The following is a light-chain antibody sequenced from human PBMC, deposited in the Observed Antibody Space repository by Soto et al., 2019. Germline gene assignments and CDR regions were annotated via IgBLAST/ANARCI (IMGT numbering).Light chain of an antibody. CDR3: MEGTPS. CDR1: QSLIYSNGKTY. Sequence: VLLTQSPLTLPVTLGQPASISCRSSQSLIYSNGKTYLNWYQQRPGQVPRRIIYEVSNRDFGVPDRFGGSGSGFGTDFTLKISRVEAEDVGVYYCMEGTPSFGQGTQVEIK. V-gene: IGKV2-30*01. J-gene: IGKJ1*01. CDR2: EVS.